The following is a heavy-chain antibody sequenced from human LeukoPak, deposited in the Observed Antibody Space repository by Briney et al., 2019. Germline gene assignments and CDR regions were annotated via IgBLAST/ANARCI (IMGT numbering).Heavy chain of an antibody. Sequence: SETLSLTCTVSGGSISSYYWSWIRQPPGKGLEWIGYNYSSGSTNYNPSLKSRVTISVDTSKNQFSLKLSSVTAADTAVYYCARHRSSSSFYFDYWGQGTLITVSS. J-gene: IGHJ4*02. CDR3: ARHRSSSSFYFDY. V-gene: IGHV4-4*09. CDR2: NYSSGST. D-gene: IGHD6-6*01. CDR1: GGSISSYY.